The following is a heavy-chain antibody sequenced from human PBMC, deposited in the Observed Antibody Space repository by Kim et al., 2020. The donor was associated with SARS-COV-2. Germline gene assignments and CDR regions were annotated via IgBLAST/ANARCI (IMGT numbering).Heavy chain of an antibody. D-gene: IGHD5-18*01. CDR3: AHKSGYSYGRAFDY. J-gene: IGHJ4*02. Sequence: SPSLKSRLTITKDTSKNQVVLTMTNMDPVDTATYYCAHKSGYSYGRAFDYWGQGTLVTVSS. V-gene: IGHV2-5*01.